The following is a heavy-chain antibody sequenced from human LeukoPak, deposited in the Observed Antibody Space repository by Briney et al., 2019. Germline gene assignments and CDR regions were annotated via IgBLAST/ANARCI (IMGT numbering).Heavy chain of an antibody. CDR1: GGSISSYY. J-gene: IGHJ4*02. CDR3: ARDRVGATTWYFDY. CDR2: IYYSGST. Sequence: PSETLSLTCTVSGGSISSYYWSWIRQPPGKGLEWIGYIYYSGSTNYNPSLKSRVTISVDTSKNQFSLKLSSVTAADTAVYYCARDRVGATTWYFDYWGQGTLVTVSS. V-gene: IGHV4-59*12. D-gene: IGHD1-26*01.